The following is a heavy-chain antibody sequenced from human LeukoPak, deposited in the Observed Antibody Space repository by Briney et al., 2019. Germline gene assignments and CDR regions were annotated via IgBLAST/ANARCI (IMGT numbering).Heavy chain of an antibody. V-gene: IGHV3-30*02. CDR1: GITFSNHG. CDR3: VKDNPLDS. D-gene: IGHD1-14*01. Sequence: GGSLRLSCALSGITFSNHGMNWVRPAAGKGLDWGAFIRYDGNNKLYADSVKGRFTISRDNSKNTLYLHINSLRAEDTAVYYCVKDNPLDSWGQGTLVIVSS. J-gene: IGHJ5*01. CDR2: IRYDGNNK.